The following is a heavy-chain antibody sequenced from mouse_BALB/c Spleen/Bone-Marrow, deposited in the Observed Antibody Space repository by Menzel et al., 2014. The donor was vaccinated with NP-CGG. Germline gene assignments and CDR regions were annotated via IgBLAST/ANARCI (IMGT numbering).Heavy chain of an antibody. Sequence: EVQGVESGGGLVQPGGSLKLSCAASGFDFSGYWMSWVRQAPGKGLQWIGEINPESNTINYTPSLKDKFIISRDYAKNTLYLQMSKVRSEDTALYCCARLGYYGWFAYWGQRTLVTVSA. CDR3: ARLGYYGWFAY. CDR1: GFDFSGYW. D-gene: IGHD2-3*01. CDR2: INPESNTI. J-gene: IGHJ3*01. V-gene: IGHV4-1*02.